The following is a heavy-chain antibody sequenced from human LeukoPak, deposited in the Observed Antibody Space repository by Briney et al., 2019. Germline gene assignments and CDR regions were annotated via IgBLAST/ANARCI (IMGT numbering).Heavy chain of an antibody. CDR1: GYSISSGYY. CDR3: ARAWGSESFSSDY. CDR2: MYHSGKT. D-gene: IGHD3-10*01. V-gene: IGHV4-38-2*01. J-gene: IGHJ4*02. Sequence: SETLSLTCGVFGYSISSGYYWGWIRQPPGKGLEWIGSMYHSGKTYYNPSLKSRVTISIDTSKSQFSLKVTSVTAADTAVYYCARAWGSESFSSDYWGQGILVTVSS.